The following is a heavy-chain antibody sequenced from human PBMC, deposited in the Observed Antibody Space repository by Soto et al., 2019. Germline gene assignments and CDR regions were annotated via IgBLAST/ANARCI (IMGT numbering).Heavy chain of an antibody. CDR3: AGVANYDFWSGYYT. D-gene: IGHD3-3*01. CDR1: GYTFTSYD. V-gene: IGHV1-8*01. Sequence: QVQLVQSGAEVKKPGASVKVSCKASGYTFTSYDINWVRQATGQGLEWMGWMNPNSGNTGYAQKFQGRVTMTRNTSISTAYMELSSLRSEDTAVYYCAGVANYDFWSGYYTWGQGTLVTVSS. J-gene: IGHJ4*02. CDR2: MNPNSGNT.